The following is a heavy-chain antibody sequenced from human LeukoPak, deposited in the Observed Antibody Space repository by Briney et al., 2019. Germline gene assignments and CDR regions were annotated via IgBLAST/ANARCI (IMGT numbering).Heavy chain of an antibody. D-gene: IGHD4-11*01. CDR2: ISSSSSYI. CDR3: ARASHSPKPGPTVYYYYYMDV. V-gene: IGHV3-21*01. J-gene: IGHJ6*03. CDR1: ELTFSSYS. Sequence: GGSLRLSCAASELTFSSYSMNWVRQAPGKGLEWVSSISSSSSYIYYADSVKGRFTISRDNAKNSLYLQMNSLRAEDTAVYYCARASHSPKPGPTVYYYYYMDVWGKGTTVTVSS.